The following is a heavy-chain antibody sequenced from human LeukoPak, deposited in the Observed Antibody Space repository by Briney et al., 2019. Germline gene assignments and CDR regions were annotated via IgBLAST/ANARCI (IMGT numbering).Heavy chain of an antibody. CDR1: GGSISSYY. D-gene: IGHD5-24*01. CDR3: AREGRLRDGYPC. V-gene: IGHV4-59*01. CDR2: IYNSGST. Sequence: KPSETLSLTCTVSGGSISSYYWSWIRQPPGKGLEWIGHIYNSGSTNYNSSLKSRVTISVDTSKNQFSLRLSSVTAADTAVYYCAREGRLRDGYPCWGQGSLVTVSS. J-gene: IGHJ4*02.